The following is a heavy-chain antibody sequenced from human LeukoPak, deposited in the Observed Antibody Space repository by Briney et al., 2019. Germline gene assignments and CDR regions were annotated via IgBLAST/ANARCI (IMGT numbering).Heavy chain of an antibody. V-gene: IGHV1-2*02. CDR2: INPNSGGT. D-gene: IGHD1-26*01. CDR3: AVEFSSGSYNFDY. CDR1: GYTFTSYD. J-gene: IGHJ4*02. Sequence: ASVKVSCKASGYTFTSYDINWVRQATGQGLEWMGWINPNSGGTNYAQKFQGRVTMTRDTSISTAYMELSRLRSDDTAVYYCAVEFSSGSYNFDYWGQGTLVTVSS.